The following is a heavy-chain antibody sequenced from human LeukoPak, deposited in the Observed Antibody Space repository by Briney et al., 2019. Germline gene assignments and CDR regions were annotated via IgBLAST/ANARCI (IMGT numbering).Heavy chain of an antibody. D-gene: IGHD2-2*02. Sequence: PGGSLTLLCRAWGFFFSDWWTIGLRQAPGKGLEWVANIEQDGSEKYYVDSVKGRFTISRDNAKNSLYLQMNSQRAEDTAVYYGTRVCCSSATCYILRFGFWGQGTLVTVSS. V-gene: IGHV3-7*01. J-gene: IGHJ4*02. CDR3: TRVCCSSATCYILRFGF. CDR1: GFFFSDWW. CDR2: IEQDGSEK.